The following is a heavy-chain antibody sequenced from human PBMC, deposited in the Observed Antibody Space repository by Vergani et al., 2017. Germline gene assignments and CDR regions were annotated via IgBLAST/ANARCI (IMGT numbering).Heavy chain of an antibody. V-gene: IGHV4-38-2*01. J-gene: IGHJ5*02. CDR2: IHYGGST. CDR1: GYSIRSANY. Sequence: QVQLQESGPELVKPSETLSLTCAVSGYSIRSANYWGWIRQTPGKGLEWIGTIHYGGSTYYNPSFKTPVTISVDTSKNQLFLKLNSVTAADTAVYYCVRTVALWFGETKDGGWFDPWGQGTLVTVTS. D-gene: IGHD3-10*01. CDR3: VRTVALWFGETKDGGWFDP.